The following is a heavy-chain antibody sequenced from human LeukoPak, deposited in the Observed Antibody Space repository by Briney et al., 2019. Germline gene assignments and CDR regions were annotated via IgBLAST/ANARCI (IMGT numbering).Heavy chain of an antibody. CDR2: IYPDDSDT. D-gene: IGHD3-22*01. CDR3: ARQRSTAYYDSSGLPYDAFDI. V-gene: IGHV5-51*01. Sequence: GESLKISCKGSGYSFTTYWIGWVRQMPGKGLEWMGIIYPDDSDTRYSPSFQGQVTISADKSISTAYLQWSRLKASDTAMYYCARQRSTAYYDSSGLPYDAFDIWGQGTMVNVSS. J-gene: IGHJ3*02. CDR1: GYSFTTYW.